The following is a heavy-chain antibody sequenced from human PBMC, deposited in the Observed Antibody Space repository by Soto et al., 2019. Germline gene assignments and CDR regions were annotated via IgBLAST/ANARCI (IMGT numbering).Heavy chain of an antibody. CDR3: AKETYRSSSAFDY. J-gene: IGHJ4*02. D-gene: IGHD6-6*01. Sequence: EVQLVESGGCLVQPGRSLRLSCAASGLRFDDYAMHWVLQTTGKGLEWVSGISWNGGSIGYADSVKRRFTISRDNAKNALYLQMNSLRAEDTALYYFAKETYRSSSAFDYWGQGTLVTVSS. CDR2: ISWNGGSI. V-gene: IGHV3-9*01. CDR1: GLRFDDYA.